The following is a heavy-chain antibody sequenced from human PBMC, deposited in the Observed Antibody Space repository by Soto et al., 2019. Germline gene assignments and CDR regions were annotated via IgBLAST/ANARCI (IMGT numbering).Heavy chain of an antibody. CDR2: IIPIFGTA. J-gene: IGHJ6*02. CDR3: ARPIYDILTGYYNNDDYYYCGMDV. D-gene: IGHD3-9*01. Sequence: SVKVSCKASGGTFSSYAISWVRQAPGQGLEWMGGIIPIFGTANYAQKFQGRVTITADESTSTAYMELSSLRSEDTAVYYCARPIYDILTGYYNNDDYYYCGMDVWGQGTTVTVSS. CDR1: GGTFSSYA. V-gene: IGHV1-69*13.